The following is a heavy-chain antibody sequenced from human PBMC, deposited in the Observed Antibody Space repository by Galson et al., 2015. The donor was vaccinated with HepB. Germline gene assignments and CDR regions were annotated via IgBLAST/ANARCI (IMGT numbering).Heavy chain of an antibody. J-gene: IGHJ4*02. V-gene: IGHV3-7*04. CDR1: GFSFSDYL. CDR2: IKQKGSEK. Sequence: SLRLSCAASGFSFSDYLMGWVRQAPGKGLEWVANIKQKGSEKDYVDSVKGRFTISRDNSKDTLYLQMNSLRAEDTAVYYCVKESTNSVWGDFDFWGQGTLVTVSS. D-gene: IGHD2-8*01. CDR3: VKESTNSVWGDFDF.